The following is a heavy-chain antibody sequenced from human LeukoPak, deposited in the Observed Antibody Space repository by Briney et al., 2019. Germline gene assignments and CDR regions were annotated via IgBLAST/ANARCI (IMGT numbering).Heavy chain of an antibody. CDR3: ARPRIRARDDAFDI. V-gene: IGHV1-69*05. J-gene: IGHJ3*02. CDR1: GGTFSSYA. Sequence: SVKVSCKASGGTFSSYAISWVRQAPGQGLEWMGGIIPIFGTANYAQKFQGRVTITTDESTGTAYMELSSLRSEDTAVYYCARPRIRARDDAFDIWGQGTMVTVSS. CDR2: IIPIFGTA. D-gene: IGHD5-18*01.